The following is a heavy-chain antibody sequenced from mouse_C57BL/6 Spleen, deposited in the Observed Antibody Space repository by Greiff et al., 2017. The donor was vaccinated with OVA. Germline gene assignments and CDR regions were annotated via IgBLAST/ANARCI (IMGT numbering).Heavy chain of an antibody. CDR3: ARDRNYVSYAMDY. CDR2: ILTGSGSP. J-gene: IGHJ4*01. CDR1: GYTFTGYW. V-gene: IGHV1-9*01. Sequence: VQLQESGAELMKPGASVKLSCKATGYTFTGYWLEWVKQRPGHGLEWIGEILTGSGSPNYTEKFKGKVTFTADTSSNTAYMQLSSLTTEDSAIYYCARDRNYVSYAMDYWGQGISVTVSS. D-gene: IGHD2-1*01.